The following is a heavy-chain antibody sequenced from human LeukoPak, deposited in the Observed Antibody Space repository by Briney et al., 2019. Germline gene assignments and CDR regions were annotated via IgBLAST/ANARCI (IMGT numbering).Heavy chain of an antibody. D-gene: IGHD6-19*01. CDR1: GFTFSSYA. CDR3: AKDKKRAVAGTSGFDY. J-gene: IGHJ4*02. CDR2: ISYDGSNK. Sequence: PGGSLRLSCAASGFTFSSYAMHWVRQAPGKGLEWVAVISYDGSNKYYADSVKGRFTISRDNSENTLYLQMNSLRAEDTAVYYCAKDKKRAVAGTSGFDYWGQGTLVTVSS. V-gene: IGHV3-30-3*01.